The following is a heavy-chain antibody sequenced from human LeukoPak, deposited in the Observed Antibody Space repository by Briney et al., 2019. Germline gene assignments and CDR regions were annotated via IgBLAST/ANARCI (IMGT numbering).Heavy chain of an antibody. J-gene: IGHJ3*02. Sequence: RASVKVSCKASGGTFSSYAISWVRQAPGQGLEWMGGIIPIFGTANYAQKFQGRVTITADKSTSTAYMELSSLRSEDTAVYYCARDLGSSSWYQGNAFDIWGQGTMVTVSS. V-gene: IGHV1-69*06. CDR2: IIPIFGTA. D-gene: IGHD6-13*01. CDR3: ARDLGSSSWYQGNAFDI. CDR1: GGTFSSYA.